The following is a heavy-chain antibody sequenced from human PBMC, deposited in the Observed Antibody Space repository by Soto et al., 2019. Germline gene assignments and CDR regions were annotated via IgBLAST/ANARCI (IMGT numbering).Heavy chain of an antibody. CDR3: ARDRGDYDY. Sequence: VQPVQSGAEVKKPGASVKVSCKASGYTLTSYGITWVRQAPGQGLEWMGWITGDNGNTNHAQRLQGRVTMTTDTSTNTAYMELRSLRSEDTAVYYCARDRGDYDYWGQGTLVTVSS. CDR2: ITGDNGNT. D-gene: IGHD4-17*01. CDR1: GYTLTSYG. V-gene: IGHV1-18*01. J-gene: IGHJ4*02.